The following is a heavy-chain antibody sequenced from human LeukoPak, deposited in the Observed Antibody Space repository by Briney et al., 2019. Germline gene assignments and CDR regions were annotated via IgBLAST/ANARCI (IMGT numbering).Heavy chain of an antibody. CDR3: ARPIMITFGGGDAFDI. CDR1: GGSFSGYY. Sequence: SETLSLTCAVYGGSFSGYYWSWIRQPPGKGLERIGEINHSGSTNYNPSLKSRVTISVDTSKNQFSLKLSSVTAADTAVYYCARPIMITFGGGDAFDIWGQGTMVTVSS. D-gene: IGHD3-16*01. CDR2: INHSGST. V-gene: IGHV4-34*01. J-gene: IGHJ3*02.